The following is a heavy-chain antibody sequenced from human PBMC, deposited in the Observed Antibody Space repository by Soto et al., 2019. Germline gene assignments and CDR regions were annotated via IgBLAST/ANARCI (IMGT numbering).Heavy chain of an antibody. CDR1: GGSISTYY. CDR3: ARGKIIGP. V-gene: IGHV4-59*01. Sequence: QVQLQESGPGLVKPSETLSLTCTVSGGSISTYYWAWIRQPPGKGLEWIGYVHYSGTTNYNPSLSGRVTLSVDTSKNQFSLKLRSVTAADTAVYYCARGKIIGPWGQGTLVTVSS. D-gene: IGHD3-3*01. CDR2: VHYSGTT. J-gene: IGHJ5*02.